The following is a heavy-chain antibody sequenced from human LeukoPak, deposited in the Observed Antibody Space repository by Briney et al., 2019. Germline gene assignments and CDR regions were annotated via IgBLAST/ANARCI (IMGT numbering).Heavy chain of an antibody. Sequence: SGGSLRLSCVASGITFSSAEMNWVRQGPGKGLEWVSYVSSSGTTSHYVDSVKCRFTVSRDNGEHSLYLQMSSLRAEDTAVYYCARDRGIFTRYDYARDVWGQGTTVTVSS. D-gene: IGHD2-15*01. CDR3: ARDRGIFTRYDYARDV. V-gene: IGHV3-48*03. CDR2: VSSSGTTS. CDR1: GITFSSAE. J-gene: IGHJ6*02.